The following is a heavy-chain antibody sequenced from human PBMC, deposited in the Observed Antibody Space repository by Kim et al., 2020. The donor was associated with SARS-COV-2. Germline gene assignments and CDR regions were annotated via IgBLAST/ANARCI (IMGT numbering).Heavy chain of an antibody. Sequence: SETLSLTCTVSGGSITSDGYFWSWIRQHPGKGLEWIGYIYYTGSTYYNPSLRGRVTILVDTSKTQFSLKLSSVTAADTAFYYCARVSGSGSSTRLDYWGQGTLVTVSS. J-gene: IGHJ4*02. CDR3: ARVSGSGSSTRLDY. CDR2: IYYTGST. D-gene: IGHD3-10*01. CDR1: GGSITSDGYF. V-gene: IGHV4-31*03.